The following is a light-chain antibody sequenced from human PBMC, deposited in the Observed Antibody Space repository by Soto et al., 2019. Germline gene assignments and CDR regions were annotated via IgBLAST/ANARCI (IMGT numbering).Light chain of an antibody. CDR3: NPYPSTNPPV. V-gene: IGLV2-14*01. Sequence: QSALTQPASVSGSPGQSITISCTGTSSDVGGYNYVSWYQQHPGKAPKLMIYEVSNRPSGISNRFSGSKSGNTASLTISGLQAEDEDDYHCNPYPSTNPPVFGTEPKFTVL. CDR1: SSDVGGYNY. CDR2: EVS. J-gene: IGLJ1*01.